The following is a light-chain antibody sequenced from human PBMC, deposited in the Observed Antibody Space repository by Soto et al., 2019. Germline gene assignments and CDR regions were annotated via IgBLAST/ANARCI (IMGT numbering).Light chain of an antibody. V-gene: IGKV3-20*01. CDR1: QSVRGNY. J-gene: IGKJ1*01. CDR3: QQYGFSLRT. CDR2: GAS. Sequence: EIVLTQSPGTLSLSPGERATLSCRASQSVRGNYLAWYQQKPGQAPRLLLSGASSRASGIPDRFSGSGSGTDFTLTISRLEPEDFAVYYCQQYGFSLRTFGQGSKVEI.